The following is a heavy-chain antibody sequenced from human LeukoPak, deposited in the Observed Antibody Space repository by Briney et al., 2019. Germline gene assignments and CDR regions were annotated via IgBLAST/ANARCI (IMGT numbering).Heavy chain of an antibody. Sequence: ASVKVSCKASGYTFTSYGISWVRQAPGQGLEWMGWISAYNGNTNYAQKLQGRVTMTTDTSTSAAYMELRSLRSDDTAVYYCARDVDYDSSGYPYYFDYWGQGTLVTVSS. CDR2: ISAYNGNT. J-gene: IGHJ4*02. CDR3: ARDVDYDSSGYPYYFDY. CDR1: GYTFTSYG. D-gene: IGHD3-22*01. V-gene: IGHV1-18*01.